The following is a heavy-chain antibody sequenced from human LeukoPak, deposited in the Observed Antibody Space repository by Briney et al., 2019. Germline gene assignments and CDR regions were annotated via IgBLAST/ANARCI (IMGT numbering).Heavy chain of an antibody. D-gene: IGHD3-16*02. CDR1: GGSFSGYY. Sequence: SETLSLTCAVYGGSFSGYYWSWIRQPPGKGLEWIGEINHSGSTNYNPSLKSRVIISVDTSKNQFSLKLSSVTAADTAVYYCARHRWRDYYYYYYMDVWGKGTTVTVS. V-gene: IGHV4-34*01. J-gene: IGHJ6*03. CDR2: INHSGST. CDR3: ARHRWRDYYYYYYMDV.